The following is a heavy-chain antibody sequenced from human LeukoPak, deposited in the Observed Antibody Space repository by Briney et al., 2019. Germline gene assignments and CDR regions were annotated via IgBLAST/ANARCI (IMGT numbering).Heavy chain of an antibody. J-gene: IGHJ6*02. V-gene: IGHV1-18*01. CDR1: GYTFTSYG. Sequence: ASVKVSCKASGYTFTSYGISWVRQAPGQGLEWMGWISAYNGNTNYAQKLQGRVTMTTDTSTSTAYMELRSLRSDDTAVYYCARVGRFLEWLSPDYYYYGTDAWGQGTTVTVSS. D-gene: IGHD3-3*01. CDR2: ISAYNGNT. CDR3: ARVGRFLEWLSPDYYYYGTDA.